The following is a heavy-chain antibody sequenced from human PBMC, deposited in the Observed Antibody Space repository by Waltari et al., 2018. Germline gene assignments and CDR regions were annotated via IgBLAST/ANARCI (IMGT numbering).Heavy chain of an antibody. Sequence: VYLMESGGGLVQPGGSLRLSCVGSGFDYSSYAMSWVRQAPGEGLEWVSGIDNSGEDTYDADSVKGRFTISRDDSKKTLYLQMNSLRVEDTAIYYCAKDSGFSMIRGRENSWGQGTLVAVSS. CDR2: IDNSGEDT. J-gene: IGHJ4*02. CDR3: AKDSGFSMIRGRENS. D-gene: IGHD3-10*01. CDR1: GFDYSSYA. V-gene: IGHV3-23*01.